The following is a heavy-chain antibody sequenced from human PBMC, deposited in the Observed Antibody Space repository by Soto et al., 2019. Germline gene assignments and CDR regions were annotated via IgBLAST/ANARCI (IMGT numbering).Heavy chain of an antibody. Sequence: PGGYLRLSCAASGSTFSSYSMNWLRQAPGKGLEWVSYISSSSSTIYYADSVKGRLTISRDNAKNSLYLQMNSLRDEDTAVYYCARGGRDIVVVPAAIPSAFDIWGQGTMVTVSS. V-gene: IGHV3-48*02. D-gene: IGHD2-2*01. CDR2: ISSSSSTI. J-gene: IGHJ3*02. CDR3: ARGGRDIVVVPAAIPSAFDI. CDR1: GSTFSSYS.